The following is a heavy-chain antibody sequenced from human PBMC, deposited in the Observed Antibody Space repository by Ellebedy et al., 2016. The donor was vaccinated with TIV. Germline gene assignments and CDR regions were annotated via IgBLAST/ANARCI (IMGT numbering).Heavy chain of an antibody. CDR1: GYSFTSYW. V-gene: IGHV5-10-1*01. J-gene: IGHJ4*02. CDR3: ASYDYAWGRDDY. CDR2: IDPSDSYT. D-gene: IGHD3-16*01. Sequence: GESLKISCKGSGYSFTSYWISWVRQMPGKGLEWMGRIDPSDSYTNYSPSFQGHVTISADKSISSAYLQWSSLKASDTAMYYCASYDYAWGRDDYWGQGTLVTVSS.